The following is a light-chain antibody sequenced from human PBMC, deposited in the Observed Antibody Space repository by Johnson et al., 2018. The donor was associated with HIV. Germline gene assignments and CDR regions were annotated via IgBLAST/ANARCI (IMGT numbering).Light chain of an antibody. V-gene: IGLV1-47*01. CDR1: NSNIGNNY. Sequence: QSVLTQPPSVSAAPGQKVTISCSGNNSNIGNNYVSWYQHLPGTAPKLLMYRNVQRPSGIPDRFTGSKSGTSASLAISGLQGEDEAEYYCAAWDDSLNEYVFGTGTKVTVL. J-gene: IGLJ1*01. CDR2: RNV. CDR3: AAWDDSLNEYV.